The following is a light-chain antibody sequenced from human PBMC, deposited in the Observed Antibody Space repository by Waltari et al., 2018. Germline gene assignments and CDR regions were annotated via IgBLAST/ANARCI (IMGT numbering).Light chain of an antibody. CDR2: GAS. CDR1: QTINSY. V-gene: IGKV1-39*01. Sequence: DIQMTQSPSSLSASVGDRVTIICRASQTINSYLSWYQQKPGKAPKLLIYGASSLQSGVPSRFSGGGSGTDFTFTISSMQPEDFATYYCQQSHSSPLTFGGGTKVEIK. CDR3: QQSHSSPLT. J-gene: IGKJ4*01.